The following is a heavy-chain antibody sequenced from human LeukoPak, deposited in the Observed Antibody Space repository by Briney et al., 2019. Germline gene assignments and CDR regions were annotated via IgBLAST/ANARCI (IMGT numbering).Heavy chain of an antibody. CDR1: GFTFSTSE. V-gene: IGHV3-48*03. J-gene: IGHJ6*02. Sequence: PEGSLRLSCIGSGFTFSTSELNWVRQAPGTGLEWLAFINSRNTIYYADSVRGRFTISRDNAKNSLYLQMNSLTVEDTAVYYCVSGAAMDVWGQGTTVTVSS. CDR3: VSGAAMDV. D-gene: IGHD3-10*01. CDR2: INSRNTI.